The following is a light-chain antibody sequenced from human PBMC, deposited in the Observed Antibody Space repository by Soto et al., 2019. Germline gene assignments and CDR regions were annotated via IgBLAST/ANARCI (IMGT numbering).Light chain of an antibody. J-gene: IGKJ1*01. CDR1: QSISSW. CDR2: DAS. Sequence: DIQMTQSPSTLSASVGDRVTITCRASQSISSWLAWYQQKPGKAPKLLIYDASSLESGVPSRFRGSGSGPEFTLTITGLQPDAFATYSCQQYNTRPFGQGTKVEIK. CDR3: QQYNTRP. V-gene: IGKV1-5*01.